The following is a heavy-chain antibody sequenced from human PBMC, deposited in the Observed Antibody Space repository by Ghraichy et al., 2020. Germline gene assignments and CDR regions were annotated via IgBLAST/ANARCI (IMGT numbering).Heavy chain of an antibody. J-gene: IGHJ6*02. CDR2: ISYDGSNK. D-gene: IGHD1-1*01. V-gene: IGHV3-30*18. CDR1: GFTFSSYG. Sequence: GGSLRLSCAASGFTFSSYGMHWVRQAPGKGLEWVAVISYDGSNKYYADSVKGRFTISRDNSKNTLYLQMNSLRAEDTAVYYCAKDIGVGTGTTTLHYYYGMDVWGQGTTVTVSS. CDR3: AKDIGVGTGTTTLHYYYGMDV.